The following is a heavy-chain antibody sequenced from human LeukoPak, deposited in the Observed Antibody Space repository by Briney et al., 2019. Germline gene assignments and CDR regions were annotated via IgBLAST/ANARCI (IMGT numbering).Heavy chain of an antibody. V-gene: IGHV4-59*01. D-gene: IGHD6-13*01. CDR1: GGSISGYY. Sequence: SETLSLTCTVSGGSISGYYWSWIRQPPGKGLEWIGYIYYSGSTNYNPSLKSRVTISVDTSKNQFSLKLSSVTAADTAVYYCARVIAAAGTEWFDPWGQGTPVTVSS. J-gene: IGHJ5*02. CDR2: IYYSGST. CDR3: ARVIAAAGTEWFDP.